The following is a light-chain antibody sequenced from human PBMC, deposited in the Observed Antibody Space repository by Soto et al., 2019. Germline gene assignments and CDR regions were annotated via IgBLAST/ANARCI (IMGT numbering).Light chain of an antibody. CDR2: DVS. CDR3: CSYAGSYTNWV. Sequence: QSVLTQPRSVSGSPGQSVTISCTGTSSDVGGYNYVSWYQQHPGKAPKLMIYDVSKRPSGVPDRFSGSKSGNTASLTISGLQAADEADYYCCSYAGSYTNWVFGGGTKLTVL. V-gene: IGLV2-11*01. CDR1: SSDVGGYNY. J-gene: IGLJ3*02.